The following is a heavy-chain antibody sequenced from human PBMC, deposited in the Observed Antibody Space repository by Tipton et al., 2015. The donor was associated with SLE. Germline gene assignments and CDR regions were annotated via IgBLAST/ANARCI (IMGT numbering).Heavy chain of an antibody. D-gene: IGHD4-23*01. J-gene: IGHJ6*02. CDR3: ASSVVTHYYYGMDV. V-gene: IGHV4-59*01. CDR1: GGSISSYY. CDR2: IYDSGST. Sequence: TLSLTCTVSGGSISSYYWSWIRQPPGKGLEWIGYIYDSGSTNYNPSLRSRVTISVDRSKNQFSLKLSSVTAADTAVYYCASSVVTHYYYGMDVWGQGTTVTVSS.